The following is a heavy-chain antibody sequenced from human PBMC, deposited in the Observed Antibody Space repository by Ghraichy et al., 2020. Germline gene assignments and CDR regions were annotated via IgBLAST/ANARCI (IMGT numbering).Heavy chain of an antibody. V-gene: IGHV4-30-2*01. CDR1: GGSIRSAGYS. D-gene: IGHD5-12*01. J-gene: IGHJ4*02. CDR2: IYHSGST. CDR3: ASGGYSGYDFSFDY. Sequence: SETLSLTCAVSGGSIRSAGYSWNWIRQPPGKGLEWIGYIYHSGSTYYNPSLKSRVTLSVDRSKSQLSLKLSSVTAADTAVYYCASGGYSGYDFSFDYWGRGTLVTVAS.